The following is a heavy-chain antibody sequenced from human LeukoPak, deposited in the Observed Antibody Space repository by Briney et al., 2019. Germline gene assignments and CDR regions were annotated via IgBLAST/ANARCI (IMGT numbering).Heavy chain of an antibody. D-gene: IGHD3-3*01. J-gene: IGHJ4*02. V-gene: IGHV3-23*01. CDR2: ISGSGGST. CDR3: ANLGFLEWLPQPLDY. Sequence: GGSLRLSCAASGFTFSSYAMSWVRQAPGKGLEWVSAISGSGGSTYYADSVKGRFTISRDNSKNTLYLQMNSLRAEDTAVYYCANLGFLEWLPQPLDYWGQGTLVTVSS. CDR1: GFTFSSYA.